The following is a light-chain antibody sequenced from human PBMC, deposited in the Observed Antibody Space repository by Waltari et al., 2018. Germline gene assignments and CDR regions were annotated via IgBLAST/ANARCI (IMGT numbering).Light chain of an antibody. J-gene: IGLJ2*01. V-gene: IGLV3-19*01. Sequence: SSELTQDPAVSVALGQTVRLTCQGDSPRSYYASWYQQKPGQAPELVIYGKNNRPSGIPDRFSGSSSGNTASLTITGARAEDEADYYCNSRDSSGNHLVFGGGTKLTVL. CDR3: NSRDSSGNHLV. CDR1: SPRSYY. CDR2: GKN.